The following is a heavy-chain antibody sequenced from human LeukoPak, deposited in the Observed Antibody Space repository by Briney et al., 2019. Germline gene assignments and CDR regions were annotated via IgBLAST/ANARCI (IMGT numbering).Heavy chain of an antibody. CDR3: ARASGSSLTFDY. V-gene: IGHV4-30-2*01. CDR2: IYHSGST. Sequence: PSETLSLTCTVSGGSISSGGYYWSWIRQPPGKGLEWIGYIYHSGSTYYNPSLKSRVTISVDRSKNQFSLKLSSVTAADTAVYYCARASGSSLTFDYWGQGTLVTVSS. J-gene: IGHJ4*02. D-gene: IGHD1-26*01. CDR1: GGSISSGGYY.